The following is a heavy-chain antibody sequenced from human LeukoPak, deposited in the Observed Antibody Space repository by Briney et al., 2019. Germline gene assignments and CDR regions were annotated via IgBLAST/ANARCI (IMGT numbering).Heavy chain of an antibody. J-gene: IGHJ4*02. V-gene: IGHV1-24*01. Sequence: ASVKVSCKVSGYTLTELSMHWVRQAPGKGLEWMGGFDPEDGETIYAQRFQGRVTMTEDTSTDTAYMELSSLRSEDTAVYYCATVGGYSYAVNFDYWGQGTLVTVSS. CDR3: ATVGGYSYAVNFDY. CDR2: FDPEDGET. D-gene: IGHD5-18*01. CDR1: GYTLTELS.